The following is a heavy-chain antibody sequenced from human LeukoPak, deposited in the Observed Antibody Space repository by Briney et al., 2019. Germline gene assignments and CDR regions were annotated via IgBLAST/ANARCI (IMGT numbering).Heavy chain of an antibody. CDR3: ARGPAFPWVSWFDP. CDR1: GYTFTSYD. J-gene: IGHJ5*02. Sequence: ASVKVSCKASGYTFTSYDINWVRQATGQGLEWMGWMNPNSGNTAYAQKFQGRVTMTRNTSISTAYMELSSLRSEDTAVYYCARGPAFPWVSWFDPWGQGTLVTVSS. D-gene: IGHD1-26*01. CDR2: MNPNSGNT. V-gene: IGHV1-8*01.